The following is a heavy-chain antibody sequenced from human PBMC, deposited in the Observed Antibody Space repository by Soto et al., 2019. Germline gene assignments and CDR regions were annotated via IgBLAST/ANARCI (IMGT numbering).Heavy chain of an antibody. CDR1: GGTFSSYA. J-gene: IGHJ4*02. V-gene: IGHV1-69*01. D-gene: IGHD2-15*01. CDR3: ARDPGGYCSGGSCNQDY. Sequence: QVQLVQSGAEVKKPGSSVKVSCKASGGTFSSYAISWVRQAPGQGLEWMGGIIPIFGTANYAQKFQGRVTITADESPSTAYMELSSLRSEDTAVYYCARDPGGYCSGGSCNQDYWGQGTLVTVSS. CDR2: IIPIFGTA.